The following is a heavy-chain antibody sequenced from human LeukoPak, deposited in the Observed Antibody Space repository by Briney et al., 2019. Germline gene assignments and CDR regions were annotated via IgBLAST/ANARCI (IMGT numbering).Heavy chain of an antibody. V-gene: IGHV3-7*01. CDR3: ARDSSAAPHSY. Sequence: PGGSLRLSCAASGFTFSGYLMSWVRQAPGKGLEWVANIKEEGSEKYYVDSVKGRFIISRDNAKNSLYLQMNSLRAEDTAVYYCARDSSAAPHSYWGQGTLVTVSS. CDR2: IKEEGSEK. CDR1: GFTFSGYL. D-gene: IGHD2-15*01. J-gene: IGHJ4*02.